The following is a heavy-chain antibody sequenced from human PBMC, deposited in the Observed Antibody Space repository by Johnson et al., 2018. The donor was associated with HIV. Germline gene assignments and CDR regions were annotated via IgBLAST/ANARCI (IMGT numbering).Heavy chain of an antibody. J-gene: IGHJ3*01. Sequence: QVQLVESGGGVVQPGRSLRLSCAASGFTFSSYAMHWVRQAPGTGLEWVAIISYDGSNKYYADPVKGRFTISRDNSKNTLYLQMNSLRAEDTAVYFCARGCRDGYTCDVFDVWGQGTRVTVSS. CDR2: ISYDGSNK. D-gene: IGHD5-24*01. CDR3: ARGCRDGYTCDVFDV. CDR1: GFTFSSYA. V-gene: IGHV3-30*14.